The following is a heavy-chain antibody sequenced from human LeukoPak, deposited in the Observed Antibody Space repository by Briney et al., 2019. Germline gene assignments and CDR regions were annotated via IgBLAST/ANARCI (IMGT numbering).Heavy chain of an antibody. D-gene: IGHD2-8*01. CDR1: GDSISNFY. V-gene: IGHV4-59*08. J-gene: IGHJ5*01. CDR2: IHYSGNS. Sequence: PSETLSLTCSVSGDSISNFYWNWIRQPPGKRLEWIGNIHYSGNSNYNPSLQSRVTISIDTSRKQLFLELSSVTAADTAVYYCALAPNSNWFDFWGQGTLVTVSS. CDR3: ALAPNSNWFDF.